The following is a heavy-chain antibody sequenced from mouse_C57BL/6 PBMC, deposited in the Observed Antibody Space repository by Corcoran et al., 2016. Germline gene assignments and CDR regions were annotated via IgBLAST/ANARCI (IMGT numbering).Heavy chain of an antibody. D-gene: IGHD4-1*02. J-gene: IGHJ4*01. CDR2: IYPNNGGN. Sequence: EDQLQQSGPGLVKPGASEKMSCKASGYTFTAYYMHWVKLSHGKSLEWIGYIYPNNGGNGYNQKFKGKATLTVDKSSSTAYMELRSLTSEDSAVYYCARPQLGGDVMDYWGQGTSVTVSS. CDR3: ARPQLGGDVMDY. CDR1: GYTFTAYY. V-gene: IGHV1-34*01.